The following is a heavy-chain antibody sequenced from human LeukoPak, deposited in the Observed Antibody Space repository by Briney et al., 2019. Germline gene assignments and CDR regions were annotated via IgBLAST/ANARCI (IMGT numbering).Heavy chain of an antibody. V-gene: IGHV4-4*02. CDR2: IDQSGST. CDR1: RESISVGNW. CDR3: ARAYYGGNLDAFDV. J-gene: IGHJ3*01. D-gene: IGHD4-23*01. Sequence: SETLSLTCALSRESISVGNWSSWVRQSPGKGLEWIGEIDQSGSTNYNPSLKSRVTISLDKSENQFSLKLRSVSAADRAVYYCARAYYGGNLDAFDVWGQGTMVTVSS.